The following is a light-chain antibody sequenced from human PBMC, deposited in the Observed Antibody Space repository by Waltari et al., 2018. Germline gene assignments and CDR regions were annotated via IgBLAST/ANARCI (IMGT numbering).Light chain of an antibody. CDR2: AAS. V-gene: IGLV2-23*01. CDR1: SSDVGTYKR. Sequence: QSALTQPASVSGSPGQSITISCTGTSSDVGTYKRVSWYQQHPGKAPKLMIYAASKRPSGVSDRFSGSKSGDMASLTISGLQPEDEAEYFCSSYAGSSKGVFGGGTKVTVL. CDR3: SSYAGSSKGV. J-gene: IGLJ2*01.